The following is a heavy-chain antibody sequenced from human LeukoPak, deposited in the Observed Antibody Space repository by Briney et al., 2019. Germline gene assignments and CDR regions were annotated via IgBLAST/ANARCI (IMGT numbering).Heavy chain of an antibody. Sequence: SETLSLTCTVSGGSISSYYWSWIRQPPGKGLEWIRYIYYSGSTNYNPSLKSRVTISVDTSKNQFSLKLSSVTAADTAVYYCARGWVVRGARGAFDIWGQGTMVTVSS. J-gene: IGHJ3*02. CDR2: IYYSGST. CDR3: ARGWVVRGARGAFDI. D-gene: IGHD3-10*01. V-gene: IGHV4-59*01. CDR1: GGSISSYY.